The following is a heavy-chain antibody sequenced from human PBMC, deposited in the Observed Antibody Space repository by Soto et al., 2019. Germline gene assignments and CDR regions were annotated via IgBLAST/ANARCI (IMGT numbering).Heavy chain of an antibody. D-gene: IGHD6-19*01. CDR2: IIPILGIA. V-gene: IGHV1-69*02. J-gene: IGHJ3*01. CDR1: GGTFSSYT. CDR3: ARQGSLAGFPDAFDF. Sequence: SVKVSCKASGGTFSSYTISWVRQAPGQGLEWMGRIIPILGIANYAQKFQGRVTITADKSTSTAYMELSSLRSEDTAVYYCARQGSLAGFPDAFDFWGQGTMVIV.